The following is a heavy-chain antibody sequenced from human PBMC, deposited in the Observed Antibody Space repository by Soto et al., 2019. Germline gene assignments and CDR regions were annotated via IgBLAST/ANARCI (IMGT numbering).Heavy chain of an antibody. CDR2: IYYSGST. D-gene: IGHD4-17*01. CDR1: SGSISIYY. J-gene: IGHJ6*02. CDR3: ARATTTVTTFGMDA. V-gene: IGHV4-59*01. Sequence: LXLTCIVSSGSISIYYCSWIRQPPGKGLEWIGYIYYSGSTNYNPSLKSRVTISVDTSKNQFSLKLSSVTAADTAVYYCARATTTVTTFGMDAWGQGTTATVSS.